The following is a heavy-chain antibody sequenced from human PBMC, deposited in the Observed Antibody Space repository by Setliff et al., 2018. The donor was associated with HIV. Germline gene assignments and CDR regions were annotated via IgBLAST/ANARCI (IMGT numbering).Heavy chain of an antibody. CDR1: GYTFTTYS. J-gene: IGHJ4*02. CDR3: ATDRTQTGISLVRGRLTDPAKYPLDY. D-gene: IGHD3-10*01. V-gene: IGHV1-3*01. Sequence: ASVKVSCKASGYTFTTYSLHWVRQAPGQSLEWMGWINVGNGDTKYSQDLQGRITITRDTSANTAYMELSRLRSDDTAVYFCATDRTQTGISLVRGRLTDPAKYPLDYWGQGTLVTVSS. CDR2: INVGNGDT.